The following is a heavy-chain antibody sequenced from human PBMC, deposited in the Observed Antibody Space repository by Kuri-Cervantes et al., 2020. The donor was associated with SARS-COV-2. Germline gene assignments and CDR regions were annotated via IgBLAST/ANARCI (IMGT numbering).Heavy chain of an antibody. D-gene: IGHD3-3*01. J-gene: IGHJ4*02. CDR3: ASITILGVVKI. CDR2: IYYSGST. Sequence: SETLSLTCTVSGDSISSSAYYWGWIRLPPGRGLEWIGSIYYSGSTYYNPSLKSRVTISVDTSKNQFSLKLSSVTAADTAVYYCASITILGVVKIWGQGTLVTVSS. CDR1: GDSISSSAYY. V-gene: IGHV4-39*01.